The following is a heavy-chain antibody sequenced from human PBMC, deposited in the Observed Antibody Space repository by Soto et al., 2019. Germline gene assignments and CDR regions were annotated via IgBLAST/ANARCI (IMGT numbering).Heavy chain of an antibody. V-gene: IGHV3-30*18. CDR2: ISNDGSSK. CDR1: GFTFSSYG. Sequence: QVQLVESGGGVVQPGRSLRLSCAASGFTFSSYGMHWVRQAPGKGLEWVAVISNDGSSKNYADSVRGRFTISRDNSENTVYLQMNSLRTEDTAVYYCAKQLDYGGLDDYWGQGTLVTVSS. J-gene: IGHJ4*02. D-gene: IGHD4-17*01. CDR3: AKQLDYGGLDDY.